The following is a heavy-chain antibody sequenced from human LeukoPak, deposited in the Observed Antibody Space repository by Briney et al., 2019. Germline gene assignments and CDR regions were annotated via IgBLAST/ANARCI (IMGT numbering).Heavy chain of an antibody. Sequence: GRSLRLSCAASGFTFSSYDMHWVRQATGKGLEWVSAIGTAGDTYYPGSVKGRFTISRENAKNSLYLQMNSLRAGDTAVYYCARGYILRDSTRPELYFDYWGQGTLVTVSS. CDR1: GFTFSSYD. J-gene: IGHJ4*02. CDR2: IGTAGDT. CDR3: ARGYILRDSTRPELYFDY. V-gene: IGHV3-13*01. D-gene: IGHD3-16*02.